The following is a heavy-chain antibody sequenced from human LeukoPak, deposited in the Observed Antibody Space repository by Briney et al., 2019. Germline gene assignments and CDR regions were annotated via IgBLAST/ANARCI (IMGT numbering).Heavy chain of an antibody. CDR1: GFTFSSYS. J-gene: IGHJ4*02. Sequence: GGSLRLSCAASGFTFSSYSMNWVRQAPGKGLEWLSYISASGGNMFYADSVKGRFTISRDNSKNTLYLQMNSLRAEDTAIYYCAKGPPDSSTWYKRTEGWGQGTLVTVSS. CDR3: AKGPPDSSTWYKRTEG. D-gene: IGHD6-13*01. V-gene: IGHV3-48*01. CDR2: ISASGGNM.